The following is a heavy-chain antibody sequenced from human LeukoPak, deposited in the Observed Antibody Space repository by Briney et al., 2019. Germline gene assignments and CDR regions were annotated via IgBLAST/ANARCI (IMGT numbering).Heavy chain of an antibody. J-gene: IGHJ4*02. CDR2: ISGSGGRT. CDR1: GFTFSGYA. CDR3: ANSLGIVRLFDY. D-gene: IGHD1-26*01. Sequence: PGGSLRLSCAASGFTFSGYAMSWVRQAPGKGLEWVSTISGSGGRTFYADAVKGRFTISRDNSKNTVYLQMNSLRAEATAVYYCANSLGIVRLFDYWGQGTLVTVSS. V-gene: IGHV3-23*01.